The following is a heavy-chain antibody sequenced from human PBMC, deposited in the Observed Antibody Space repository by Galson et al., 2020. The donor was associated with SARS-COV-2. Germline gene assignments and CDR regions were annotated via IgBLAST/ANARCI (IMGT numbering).Heavy chain of an antibody. CDR3: ARAHYDSSGYYLYFDY. CDR1: GFPFSSTT. CDR2: IGLPGT. Sequence: GGSLSLSCAASGFPFSSTTFHWSRHPQGNGLEWVQPIGLPGTQNNHASVTAEFTISRENAKNSLYLQMNSLRAGDTAVYYCARAHYDSSGYYLYFDYWGQGTLVTVSS. V-gene: IGHV3-13*05. D-gene: IGHD3-22*01. J-gene: IGHJ4*02.